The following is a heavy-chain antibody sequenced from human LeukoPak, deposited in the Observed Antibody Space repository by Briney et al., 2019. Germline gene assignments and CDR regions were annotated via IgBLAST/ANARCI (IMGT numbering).Heavy chain of an antibody. CDR1: GFTFSSYS. CDR2: ISSSSSTI. CDR3: AREVATSVSGY. J-gene: IGHJ4*02. D-gene: IGHD5-12*01. V-gene: IGHV3-48*04. Sequence: GGSLRLSCAASGFTFSSYSMNWVRQAPGKGLEWVSYISSSSSTIYYADSVKGRFTISRDNAKNSLYLQMNSLRSEDTAVYYCAREVATSVSGYWGQGTLVTVSS.